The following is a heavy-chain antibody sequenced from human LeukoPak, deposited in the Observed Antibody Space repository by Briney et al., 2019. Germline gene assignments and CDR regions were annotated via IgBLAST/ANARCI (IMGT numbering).Heavy chain of an antibody. D-gene: IGHD6-19*01. CDR3: ARGPIVRGWYSFDY. J-gene: IGHJ4*02. CDR1: GGSISRYY. V-gene: IGHV4-59*01. CDR2: IYYSGST. Sequence: PSETLSLTCTVSGGSISRYYWSWIRQPPGKGLEWIGYIYYSGSTNYNPSLKSRVTISVDTSKNQFSLKLSSVTAADTAVYYCARGPIVRGWYSFDYWGQGTLVTVSS.